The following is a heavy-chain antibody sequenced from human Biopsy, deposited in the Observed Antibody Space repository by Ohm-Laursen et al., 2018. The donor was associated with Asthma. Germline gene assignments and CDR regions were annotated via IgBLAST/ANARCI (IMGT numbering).Heavy chain of an antibody. J-gene: IGHJ6*02. CDR1: GFTFRSYA. CDR3: ARERAGVLGSYNGMDV. D-gene: IGHD2-8*01. V-gene: IGHV3-30-3*01. CDR2: VTYDGISQ. Sequence: SLRLSCTASGFTFRSYAMHWVRQVAGKGLDWVAVVTYDGISQYYAESVKGRFTISRDNSRNTLNLQMNSVRPDDTAVYFCARERAGVLGSYNGMDVWGPGTTVSVTS.